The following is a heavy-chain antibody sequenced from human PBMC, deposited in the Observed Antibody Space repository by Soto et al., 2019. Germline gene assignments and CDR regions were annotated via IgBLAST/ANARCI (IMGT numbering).Heavy chain of an antibody. Sequence: HPGGSLRLSCAASGFTFRNYVMNWVRQAPGKGLEWVSYIGIGSSTTYYADSVKGRFTISRDNAKNSLYLQMNSLRAEDTAVYYCAREYSLAVVATGYWGQGILVTVSS. V-gene: IGHV3-48*01. D-gene: IGHD3-22*01. J-gene: IGHJ4*02. CDR3: AREYSLAVVATGY. CDR2: IGIGSSTT. CDR1: GFTFRNYV.